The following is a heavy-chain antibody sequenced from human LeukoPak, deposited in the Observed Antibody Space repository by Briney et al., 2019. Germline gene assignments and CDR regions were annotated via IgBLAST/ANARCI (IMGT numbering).Heavy chain of an antibody. V-gene: IGHV1-2*02. D-gene: IGHD4-23*01. J-gene: IGHJ2*01. CDR2: INPNSGGT. CDR3: ARGVVGGSPDYGGYWYFDL. Sequence: ASVKVSCKASGYTFTGYYMHWVRQAPGQGLEWMGWINPNSGGTNYAQKFQGRVTMTRDTSISTAYMELSRLRSDDTAVYYCARGVVGGSPDYGGYWYFDLWGRGTLVTVSS. CDR1: GYTFTGYY.